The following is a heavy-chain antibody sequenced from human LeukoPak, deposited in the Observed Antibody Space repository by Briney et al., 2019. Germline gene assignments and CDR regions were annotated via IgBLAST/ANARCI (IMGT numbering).Heavy chain of an antibody. CDR2: MYPGDSDT. J-gene: IGHJ3*02. V-gene: IGHV5-51*01. CDR3: ASTSPDGSGSYYKTDYRADPFDI. D-gene: IGHD3-10*01. Sequence: GESLKISCKGSGYSFTNHWIGWVRQMPGKGLEWMGIMYPGDSDTRYSPSFEGQVTISADKSISTAYLQWSSLKASDTAMYYCASTSPDGSGSYYKTDYRADPFDIWGQGTMVTVSS. CDR1: GYSFTNHW.